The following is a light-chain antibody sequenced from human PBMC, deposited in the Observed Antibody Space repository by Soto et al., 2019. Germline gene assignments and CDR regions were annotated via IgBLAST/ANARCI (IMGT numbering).Light chain of an antibody. CDR1: QSIRNW. CDR3: LHYDSYPWT. Sequence: DIQMTQSPSILSASVGDRVTITRRASQSIRNWLAWYQQKPGKVPKVLIYESSTLQSGAPSRFSGSGSGTEFTLTIDSLQPDDFGTYYCLHYDSYPWTFGPGTKVEV. CDR2: ESS. J-gene: IGKJ1*01. V-gene: IGKV1-5*01.